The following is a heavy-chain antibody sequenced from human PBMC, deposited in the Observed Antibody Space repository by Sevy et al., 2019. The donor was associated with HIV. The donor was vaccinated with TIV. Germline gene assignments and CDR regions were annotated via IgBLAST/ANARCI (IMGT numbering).Heavy chain of an antibody. CDR1: GFTFTSYA. V-gene: IGHV3-23*01. J-gene: IGHJ4*02. CDR2: GSGSGGST. CDR3: VKDVAYDNTYLDY. Sequence: GSLRLSCAVSGFTFTSYAMNWVRQAPGKGLEWVSGGSGSGGSTYYADSVKGRFSISRDNSRNTLYLQINSLRAEDTAVYYCVKDVAYDNTYLDYWGQGTLVTVSS. D-gene: IGHD3-22*01.